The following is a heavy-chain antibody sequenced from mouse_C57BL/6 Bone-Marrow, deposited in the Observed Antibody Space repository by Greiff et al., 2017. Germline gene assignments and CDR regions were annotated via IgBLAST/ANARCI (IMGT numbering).Heavy chain of an antibody. CDR2: INPNNGGT. V-gene: IGHV1-26*01. CDR3: AVVKSYYAMDY. Sequence: EVQLQQSGPELVKPGASVKISCKASGYTFTDYYMNWVKQSHGKSLEWIGDINPNNGGTSYNQKFKGKATLTVDKSSSTAYMELRSLTSEDSAVYYCAVVKSYYAMDYWGQGTSVTVSS. CDR1: GYTFTDYY. D-gene: IGHD1-1*01. J-gene: IGHJ4*01.